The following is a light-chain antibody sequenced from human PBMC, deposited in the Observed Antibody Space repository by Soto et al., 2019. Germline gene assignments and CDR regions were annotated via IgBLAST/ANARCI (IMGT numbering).Light chain of an antibody. CDR3: CSYAGISGV. J-gene: IGLJ1*01. CDR2: EDT. Sequence: QSALTQPASVSGSPGQSITISCAGTSSDVGSHPLVSWYQQHPGKAPKLMISEDTKRPSGVSNRFSGSKSGNTASLTISGLQAEDEADYYCCSYAGISGVFGTGTKVTVL. V-gene: IGLV2-23*01. CDR1: SSDVGSHPL.